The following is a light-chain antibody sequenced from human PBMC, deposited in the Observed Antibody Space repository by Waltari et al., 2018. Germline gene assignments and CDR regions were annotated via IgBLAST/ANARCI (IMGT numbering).Light chain of an antibody. CDR2: EAS. J-gene: IGKJ5*01. Sequence: DIQMTKSPSSLSTSVGDRVTIACRASQSVTGYLNWYQQKPGKAPKLLIYEASRLHSGVPSRFSGSQSGTDFTLTISFLQPEDFATYYCQQSDTNPIAFGQGTRLEIK. V-gene: IGKV1-39*01. CDR1: QSVTGY. CDR3: QQSDTNPIA.